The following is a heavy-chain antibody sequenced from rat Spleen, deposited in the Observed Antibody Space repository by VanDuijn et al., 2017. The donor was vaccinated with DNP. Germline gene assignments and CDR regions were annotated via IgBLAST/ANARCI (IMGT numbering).Heavy chain of an antibody. V-gene: IGHV5-25*01. Sequence: EVQLVESGGGLVQPGRSLKLSCAASGFTFSDYYMAWVRQAPTKGLEWVAYLGSDGYAPYYGDSVKGRFTIPRANAKRTLYLQMDSLRSEDTATYYGATQRSWYAMDAWGQGTSVTVSS. CDR1: GFTFSDYY. CDR3: ATQRSWYAMDA. J-gene: IGHJ4*01. CDR2: LGSDGYAP.